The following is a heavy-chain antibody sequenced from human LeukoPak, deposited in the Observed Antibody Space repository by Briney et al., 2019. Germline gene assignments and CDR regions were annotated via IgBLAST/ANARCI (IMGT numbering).Heavy chain of an antibody. Sequence: ASVKVSCKASGYTFTGYYMHWVRQAPGQGLEWMGWINPNSGGTNYAQKFQGRVTMNRDTSISTAYMELSRLKSDDTAVYYCASPSAATGWTFDYWGQGTLVTVSS. V-gene: IGHV1-2*02. CDR1: GYTFTGYY. CDR3: ASPSAATGWTFDY. D-gene: IGHD6-13*01. CDR2: INPNSGGT. J-gene: IGHJ4*02.